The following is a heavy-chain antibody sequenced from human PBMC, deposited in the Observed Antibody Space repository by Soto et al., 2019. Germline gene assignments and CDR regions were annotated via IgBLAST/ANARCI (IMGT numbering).Heavy chain of an antibody. V-gene: IGHV3-23*01. CDR1: GFTFSSYA. J-gene: IGHJ6*02. CDR3: ATRRVNYDILTGPRDYYGMDV. CDR2: ISGSGDRT. Sequence: GGSLRLSCAASGFTFSSYAMSWVRQAPGKGLEWVSGISGSGDRTYYADSVKGRFTIARDNSKNTLNLQTNSLRAEDTAVYYCATRRVNYDILTGPRDYYGMDVWGQGTTVTVSS. D-gene: IGHD3-9*01.